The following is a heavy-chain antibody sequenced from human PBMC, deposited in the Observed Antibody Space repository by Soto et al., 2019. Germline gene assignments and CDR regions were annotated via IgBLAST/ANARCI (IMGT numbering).Heavy chain of an antibody. J-gene: IGHJ4*02. CDR1: GGTFSDIY. V-gene: IGHV4-34*01. D-gene: IGHD3-22*01. Sequence: PSETLSLTCAVYGGTFSDIYWSWIRQSPGMGLEWIGEIDNRGRTNYNPSLKRRVTISIDTSRNQFSLRLWSVTAADSGVYYCASQSFTVTAYDFWGPGTLVT. CDR3: ASQSFTVTAYDF. CDR2: IDNRGRT.